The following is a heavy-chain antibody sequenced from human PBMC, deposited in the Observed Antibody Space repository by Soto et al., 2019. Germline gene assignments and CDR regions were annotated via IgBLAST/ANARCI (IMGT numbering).Heavy chain of an antibody. V-gene: IGHV3-23*01. Sequence: EVQLLESGGGLVQPGGSLRLSCAVSGFTFSSYVISWVRQAPGKGLEWVSVISGSGGSTYYADSVKGRFTISRDNSKNTMCLKMNSWRAEDTAVYYCGKWGGGGGIDYWGQGTLVTVSS. CDR1: GFTFSSYV. J-gene: IGHJ4*02. D-gene: IGHD3-16*01. CDR2: ISGSGGST. CDR3: GKWGGGGGIDY.